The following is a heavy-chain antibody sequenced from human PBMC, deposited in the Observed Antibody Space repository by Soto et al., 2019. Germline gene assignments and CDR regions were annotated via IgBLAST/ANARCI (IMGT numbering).Heavy chain of an antibody. J-gene: IGHJ3*02. CDR1: GFTVSGDH. CDR3: AREAAGFDI. D-gene: IGHD6-13*01. Sequence: EMQLVETGGGLIQPGGSLRLSCAASGFTVSGDHMSWVRQAPGKGLEWVSVIYYGGTTYYADSVQGRFTVSRDSSKNTLYLQMNDLRADDTAVYYCAREAAGFDIWGQGTMVTVSS. CDR2: IYYGGTT. V-gene: IGHV3-53*02.